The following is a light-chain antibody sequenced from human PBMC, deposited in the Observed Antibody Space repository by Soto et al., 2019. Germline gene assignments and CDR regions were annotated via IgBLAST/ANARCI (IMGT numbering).Light chain of an antibody. Sequence: DIQMTQSPSTLSASVGDRVTITCRASQSISNWLAWYQQQPEKAPKLLIYDVSSLESGGPSRFSGSGSGTEFTLTISSLQPDDFAAYYCQQYNSYPWTFGQGTKVEIK. CDR3: QQYNSYPWT. CDR1: QSISNW. CDR2: DVS. V-gene: IGKV1-5*01. J-gene: IGKJ1*01.